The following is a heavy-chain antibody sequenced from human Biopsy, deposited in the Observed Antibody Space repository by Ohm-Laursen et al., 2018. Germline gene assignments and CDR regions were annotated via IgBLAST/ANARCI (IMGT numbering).Heavy chain of an antibody. V-gene: IGHV1-2*06. CDR3: ARMEQPHDY. CDR2: INPNSGDT. Sequence: SVKVSCKASGYPFSNYYLFWVRQTPGQGLEWMGRINPNSGDTVFARNFQGRVTMTRDTAISTVYMDLRNLRPDDTAVYFCARMEQPHDYWGQGTLVTVSS. D-gene: IGHD6-13*01. J-gene: IGHJ4*02. CDR1: GYPFSNYY.